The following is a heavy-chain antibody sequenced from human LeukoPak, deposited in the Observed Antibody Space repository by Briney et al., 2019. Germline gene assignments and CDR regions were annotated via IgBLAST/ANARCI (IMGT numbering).Heavy chain of an antibody. J-gene: IGHJ6*02. CDR3: VKDLGYDFWSPRNYYGMDV. D-gene: IGHD3-3*01. V-gene: IGHV3-23*01. CDR2: ISGSGGST. CDR1: GFTFSSYA. Sequence: PGGSLRLSCAASGFTFSSYAMSWVRQAPGKGLEWVSAISGSGGSTYYADSVKGRFTISRDNSKNTLYLQMNSLRAEDTAVYYCVKDLGYDFWSPRNYYGMDVWGQGTTVTVSS.